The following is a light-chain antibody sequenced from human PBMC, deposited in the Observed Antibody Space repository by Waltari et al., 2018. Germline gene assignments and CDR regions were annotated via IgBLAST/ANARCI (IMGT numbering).Light chain of an antibody. J-gene: IGKJ1*01. CDR1: QNIGHY. V-gene: IGKV3-20*01. Sequence: IVLTQSPGTLSLSPGGRATLPCRASQNIGHYLAWYQQKPGQAPRLLISASSTRAAGIPDRFSGSGSGADFSLTITRLEPDDFAVYYCQHHVRLPATFGQGTKV. CDR3: QHHVRLPAT. CDR2: ASS.